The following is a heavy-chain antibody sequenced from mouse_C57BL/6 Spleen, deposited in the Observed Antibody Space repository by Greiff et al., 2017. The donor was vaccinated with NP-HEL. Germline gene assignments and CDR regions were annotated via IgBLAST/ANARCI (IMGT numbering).Heavy chain of an antibody. Sequence: QVHVKQSGAELARPGASVKLSCKASGYTFTSYGISWVKQRTGQGLEWIGEIYPRSGNTYYNEKFKGKATLTADKSSSTAYMELRSLTSEDSAVYFCAREEGATVVAPWGVWGTGTTVTVSS. J-gene: IGHJ1*03. D-gene: IGHD1-1*01. CDR3: AREEGATVVAPWGV. V-gene: IGHV1-81*01. CDR1: GYTFTSYG. CDR2: IYPRSGNT.